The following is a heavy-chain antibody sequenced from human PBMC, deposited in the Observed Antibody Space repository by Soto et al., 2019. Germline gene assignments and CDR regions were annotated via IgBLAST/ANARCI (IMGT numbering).Heavy chain of an antibody. CDR2: ITSSGSTI. J-gene: IGHJ4*02. CDR1: GFTFSNYE. CDR3: ARGNSPVNVH. Sequence: EVQLVESGGGLVQPGGSLRLSCAASGFTFSNYEMNWVRQAPGKGLDWVSYITSSGSTIYYADSVKGRFTVSRDNAKISLFLEMNSLRAEDTAVYYCARGNSPVNVHWGQGTQVTVSS. V-gene: IGHV3-48*03. D-gene: IGHD3-16*02.